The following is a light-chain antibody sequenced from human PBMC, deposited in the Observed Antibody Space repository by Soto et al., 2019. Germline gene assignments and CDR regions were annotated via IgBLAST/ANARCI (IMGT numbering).Light chain of an antibody. CDR2: GAS. V-gene: IGKV3-20*01. Sequence: IVVTPSPSIRSLSPWERATLSCRASQSVSNNYLAWYQQKPGQAPRLLIYGASNRATGIPDRFSGSGSGTDFTLTISRLEPEDFAVYYCQQYGSSGTFGQGTKVAIK. CDR1: QSVSNNY. CDR3: QQYGSSGT. J-gene: IGKJ1*01.